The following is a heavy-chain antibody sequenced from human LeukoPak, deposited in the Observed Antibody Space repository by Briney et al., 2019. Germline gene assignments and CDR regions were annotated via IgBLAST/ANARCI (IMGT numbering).Heavy chain of an antibody. J-gene: IGHJ4*02. CDR1: GGTFSSYA. CDR2: IIPIFGTA. D-gene: IGHD6-13*01. CDR3: ARWVTSSWYSPFARKAEVE. Sequence: GGSLRLSCAASGGTFSSYAISWVRQAPGQGLEWMGGIIPIFGTANYAQKFQGRVTITADESTSTAYMELSSLRSEDTAVYYCARWVTSSWYSPFARKAEVEWGQGTLVTVSS. V-gene: IGHV1-69*01.